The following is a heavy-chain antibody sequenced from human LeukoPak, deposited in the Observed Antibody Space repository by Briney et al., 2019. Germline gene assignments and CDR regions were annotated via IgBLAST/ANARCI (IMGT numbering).Heavy chain of an antibody. CDR3: ASVRSYGSGSYPY. J-gene: IGHJ4*02. CDR1: GGSFSGYS. Sequence: SETLSLTCAVYGGSFSGYSWSWIRQPPGRGLEWIGEINHSGSTNYNPSLKSRVTISVDTSKNQFSLKLSSVTAADTAVYYCASVRSYGSGSYPYWGQGTLVTVSS. V-gene: IGHV4-34*01. D-gene: IGHD3-10*01. CDR2: INHSGST.